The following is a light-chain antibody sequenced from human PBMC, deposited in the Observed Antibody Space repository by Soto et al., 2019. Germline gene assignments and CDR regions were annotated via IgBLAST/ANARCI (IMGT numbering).Light chain of an antibody. CDR3: AAWDDSLNGPVV. Sequence: QSALTQPPSASGTPGQRVTISCSGSNSNIGSNTVNWYQQLPGTAPKLLIYSNNQRPSGVPDRFSGSKSGTSASLAISGLQSEDEADYYCAAWDDSLNGPVVFGGGTKLTVL. V-gene: IGLV1-44*01. CDR2: SNN. J-gene: IGLJ2*01. CDR1: NSNIGSNT.